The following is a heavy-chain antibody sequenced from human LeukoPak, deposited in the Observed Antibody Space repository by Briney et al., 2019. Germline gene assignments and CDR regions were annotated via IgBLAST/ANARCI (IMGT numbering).Heavy chain of an antibody. Sequence: PSETLSLTCTVSGGSISSYYWGWIRQPPGKGLEWIGSIYYSGSTYYNPSLKSRVTISVDTSKNQFSLKLSSVTAADTAVYYCARVEYGAVAAKAYYFDYWGQGTLVTVSS. CDR3: ARVEYGAVAAKAYYFDY. V-gene: IGHV4-39*07. CDR2: IYYSGST. J-gene: IGHJ4*02. CDR1: GGSISSYY. D-gene: IGHD6-19*01.